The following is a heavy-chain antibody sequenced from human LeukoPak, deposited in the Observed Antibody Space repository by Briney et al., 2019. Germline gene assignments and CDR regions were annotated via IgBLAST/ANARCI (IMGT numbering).Heavy chain of an antibody. J-gene: IGHJ4*02. CDR1: GYTFTSYG. CDR2: ISAYNGNT. CDR3: ARDLAVAANHYFDY. D-gene: IGHD6-19*01. Sequence: ASVKVSCKASGYTFTSYGISWVRQAPGQGLEWMGWISAYNGNTNYAQKLQGRVTMTTDTSTSTAYMELRSLRSDDTAVYYCARDLAVAANHYFDYWGQGTLVTVSS. V-gene: IGHV1-18*01.